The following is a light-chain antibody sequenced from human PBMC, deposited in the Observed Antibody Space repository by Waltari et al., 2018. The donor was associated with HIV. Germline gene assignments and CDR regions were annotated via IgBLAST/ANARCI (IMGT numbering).Light chain of an antibody. Sequence: EIVMTQSPASLSVSPGDRATLSFRTSQSVSNRLAWFQQQPGQAPRLLIYGASTRATGIPARFSASGSGTEFTLAISSLQSEDFAVYYCQQYSGWPPMYTFGQGTKLEIK. V-gene: IGKV3-15*01. J-gene: IGKJ2*01. CDR3: QQYSGWPPMYT. CDR2: GAS. CDR1: QSVSNR.